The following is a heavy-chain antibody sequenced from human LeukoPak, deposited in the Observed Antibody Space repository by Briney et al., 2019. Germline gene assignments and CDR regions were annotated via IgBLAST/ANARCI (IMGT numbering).Heavy chain of an antibody. Sequence: TWETLSLTCTVSGGSISSYYWSWIRQPAGKGLEWIGRIYTSGSTNYNPSLKSRVTMSVDTSKNQFSLKLSSVTAADTAVYYCASSGYSSRGGYYYYYYMDVWGKGTTVTVSS. D-gene: IGHD6-13*01. CDR2: IYTSGST. CDR1: GGSISSYY. V-gene: IGHV4-4*07. CDR3: ASSGYSSRGGYYYYYYMDV. J-gene: IGHJ6*03.